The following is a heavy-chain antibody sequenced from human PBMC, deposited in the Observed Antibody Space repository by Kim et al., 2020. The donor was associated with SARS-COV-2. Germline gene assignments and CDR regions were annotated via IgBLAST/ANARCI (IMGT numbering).Heavy chain of an antibody. CDR2: FYYSGTT. CDR1: GASVDSSDSY. V-gene: IGHV4-39*01. CDR3: ARHTRRSLWFGALGDFDS. D-gene: IGHD3-10*01. Sequence: SETLSLTCTVSGASVDSSDSYWGWIRQPPGKGLEWIGSFYYSGTTYYNPSLKSRVTISADTARNQFSLKMTSATVADTALYYWARHTRRSLWFGALGDFDSWGQGTLLAVSS. J-gene: IGHJ4*02.